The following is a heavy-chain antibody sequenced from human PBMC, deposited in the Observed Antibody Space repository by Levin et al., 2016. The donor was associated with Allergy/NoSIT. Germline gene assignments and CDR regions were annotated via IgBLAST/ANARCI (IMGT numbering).Heavy chain of an antibody. J-gene: IGHJ5*02. CDR3: ARDSKQGFDP. CDR2: MNPNSGNT. Sequence: WVRQAPGQGLEWMGWMNPNSGNTGYAQKFQGRVTMTRNTSISTAYMELSSLRSEDTAVYYCARDSKQGFDPWGQGTLVTVSS. D-gene: IGHD6-13*01. V-gene: IGHV1-8*01.